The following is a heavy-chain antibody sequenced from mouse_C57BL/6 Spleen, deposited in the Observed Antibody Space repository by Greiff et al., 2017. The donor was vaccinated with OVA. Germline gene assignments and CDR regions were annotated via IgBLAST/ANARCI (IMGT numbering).Heavy chain of an antibody. V-gene: IGHV3-6*01. Sequence: EVQRVESGPGLVKPSQSLSLTCSVTGYSITSGYYWNWIRQFPGNKLEWMGYISYDGSNNYNPSLKNRISITRDTSKNQFFLKLNSVTTEDTATYYCARDGRGWLPRFAYWGQGTLVTVSA. J-gene: IGHJ3*01. D-gene: IGHD2-3*01. CDR1: GYSITSGYY. CDR3: ARDGRGWLPRFAY. CDR2: ISYDGSN.